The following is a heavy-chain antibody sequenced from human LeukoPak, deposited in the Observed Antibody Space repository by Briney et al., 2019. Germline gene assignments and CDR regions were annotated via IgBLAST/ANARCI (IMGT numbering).Heavy chain of an antibody. CDR1: GFTFSSYG. Sequence: GGSLRLSCAASGFTFSSYGMHWVRQAPCKGLEWVAFIRYDGSNKYYADSVKGRFAISRDNSKNTLYLQMNSLRAEDTAVYYCAKDREMATIIDYWGQGTLVTVSS. CDR2: IRYDGSNK. D-gene: IGHD5-24*01. V-gene: IGHV3-30*02. CDR3: AKDREMATIIDY. J-gene: IGHJ4*02.